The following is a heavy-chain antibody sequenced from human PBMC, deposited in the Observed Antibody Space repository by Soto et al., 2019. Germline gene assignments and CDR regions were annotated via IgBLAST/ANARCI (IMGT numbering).Heavy chain of an antibody. CDR3: ARDSPIYGSGSYSPFDY. CDR1: GGTFSSYT. Sequence: SVKVSCKASGGTFSSYTISWVRQAPGQGLEWMGRIIPILDITNYAQKFQGRVTITADKSTSTTYMELSSLRSEDTAVYYCARDSPIYGSGSYSPFDYWGQGTLVTVSS. D-gene: IGHD3-10*01. V-gene: IGHV1-69*04. J-gene: IGHJ4*02. CDR2: IIPILDIT.